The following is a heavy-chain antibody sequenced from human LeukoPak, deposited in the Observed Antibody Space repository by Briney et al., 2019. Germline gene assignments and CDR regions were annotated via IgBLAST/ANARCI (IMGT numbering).Heavy chain of an antibody. Sequence: SETLSLTCTVSGGSISSYYRSWIRQPPGKGLEWIGYIYYSGSTNYNPSLKSRVTISVDTSKNQFSLKLSSVTAADTAVYYCARVISGYSSSSAWFDPWGQGTLVTVSS. CDR3: ARVISGYSSSSAWFDP. J-gene: IGHJ5*02. V-gene: IGHV4-59*01. CDR2: IYYSGST. D-gene: IGHD6-6*01. CDR1: GGSISSYY.